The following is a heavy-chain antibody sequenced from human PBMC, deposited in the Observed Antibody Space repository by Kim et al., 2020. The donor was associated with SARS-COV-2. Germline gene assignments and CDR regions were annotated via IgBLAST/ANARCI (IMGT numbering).Heavy chain of an antibody. D-gene: IGHD3-10*01. V-gene: IGHV1-69*01. CDR3: ARKYYGSGRPRGYFDY. Sequence: KVQGRVTITADESTSTAYMELSSLRSEDTAVYYCARKYYGSGRPRGYFDYWGQGTLVTVSS. J-gene: IGHJ4*02.